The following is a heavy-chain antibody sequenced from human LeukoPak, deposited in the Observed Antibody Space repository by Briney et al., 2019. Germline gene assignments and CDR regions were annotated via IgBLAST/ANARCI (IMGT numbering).Heavy chain of an antibody. CDR3: ARTGVATIKNFDY. V-gene: IGHV4-38-2*01. CDR2: IYHSGST. D-gene: IGHD5-12*01. Sequence: SETLSLTCAVSGYSISSGYYWGWIRQPPGKGLESIGSIYHSGSTYYNPSLKSRVTISVDTSNNQFSLKLSSVTAADTAVYYCARTGVATIKNFDYWGQGTLVTASS. J-gene: IGHJ4*02. CDR1: GYSISSGYY.